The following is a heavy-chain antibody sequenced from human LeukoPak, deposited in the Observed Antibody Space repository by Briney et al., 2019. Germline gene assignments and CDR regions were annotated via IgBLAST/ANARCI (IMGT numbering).Heavy chain of an antibody. CDR1: GFTFSSYE. V-gene: IGHV3-48*03. J-gene: IGHJ4*02. CDR2: ISSSGSTI. Sequence: GGSLRLSCAASGFTFSSYEMNWVRQAPGKGLEWVSYISSSGSTIYYADSVKGRFTISRDNAKNSLYLQMNSLRAEDTAVYYCASPSGWFGGIGYWGQGTLVTVSS. D-gene: IGHD3-10*01. CDR3: ASPSGWFGGIGY.